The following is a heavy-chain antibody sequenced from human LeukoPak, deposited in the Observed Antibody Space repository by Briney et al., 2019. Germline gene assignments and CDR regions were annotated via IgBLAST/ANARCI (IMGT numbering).Heavy chain of an antibody. D-gene: IGHD3-10*01. CDR2: ISSSSSYI. CDR3: ARVLGPGVVDY. J-gene: IGHJ4*02. CDR1: GFTFTKAW. V-gene: IGHV3-21*01. Sequence: GGSLRLSCAASGFTFTKAWMNWVRQAPGKGLEWVSSISSSSSYIYYADSVKGRFTISRDNAKNSLYLQMNSLRAEDTAVYYCARVLGPGVVDYWGQGTLVTVSS.